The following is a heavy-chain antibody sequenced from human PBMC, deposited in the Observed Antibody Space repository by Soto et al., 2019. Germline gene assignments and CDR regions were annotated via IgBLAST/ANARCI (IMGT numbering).Heavy chain of an antibody. CDR1: GGSFSGYY. CDR2: INHSRST. J-gene: IGHJ5*02. D-gene: IGHD4-17*01. V-gene: IGHV4-34*01. Sequence: QVQLQQWGAGLLKPSETLSLTCAVYGGSFSGYYWSWIRQPPGKGLEWIGEINHSRSTNYNPSLKSRVTLSVDTSKNQFSLKLSSVTAADTAVYYCARGRATVTTLEVNPWGQGTLVTVSS. CDR3: ARGRATVTTLEVNP.